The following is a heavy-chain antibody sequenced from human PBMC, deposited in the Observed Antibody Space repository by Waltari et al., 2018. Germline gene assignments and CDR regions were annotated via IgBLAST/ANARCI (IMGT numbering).Heavy chain of an antibody. CDR2: IYSGCST. J-gene: IGHJ4*02. CDR1: GFTVSRNY. Sequence: EVQLVETGGGLIQPGGSLRLSCAASGFTVSRNYMSWVRQAPGKGLEWVSVIYSGCSTYYADSVKGRFTISRDNSKNTLYLQMNSLRAEDTAVYYCAREGPAGLYYFDYWGQGTLVTVSS. CDR3: AREGPAGLYYFDY. V-gene: IGHV3-53*02. D-gene: IGHD3-10*01.